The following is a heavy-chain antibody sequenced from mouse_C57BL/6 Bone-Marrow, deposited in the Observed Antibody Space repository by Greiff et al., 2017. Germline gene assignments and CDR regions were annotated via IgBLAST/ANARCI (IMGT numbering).Heavy chain of an antibody. CDR1: GFTFSSYT. Sequence: EVHLVESGGGLVKPGGSLKLSCAASGFTFSSYTMSWVRQTPEKRLEWVATISGGGGNTYYPDSVKGRFTISRDNAKNTLYLQMSSLRSEDTALYYCARHEEDTTGFAYWGQGTLVTVSA. V-gene: IGHV5-9*01. D-gene: IGHD2-12*01. CDR2: ISGGGGNT. J-gene: IGHJ3*01. CDR3: ARHEEDTTGFAY.